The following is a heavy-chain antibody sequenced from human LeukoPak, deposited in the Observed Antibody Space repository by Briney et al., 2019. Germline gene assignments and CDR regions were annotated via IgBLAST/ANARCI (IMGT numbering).Heavy chain of an antibody. CDR1: GFTLRSYV. CDR3: AKDTGSGYDYFSYYFDY. J-gene: IGHJ4*02. Sequence: GGSLRLSCVASGFTLRSYVMNWVRQTPGKGLEWVSAISGSGGSTYYADSVKGRFTISRDNSKDTLYLQMNSLRAEDTAVYYCAKDTGSGYDYFSYYFDYWGQGTLVTVSS. CDR2: ISGSGGST. D-gene: IGHD5-12*01. V-gene: IGHV3-23*01.